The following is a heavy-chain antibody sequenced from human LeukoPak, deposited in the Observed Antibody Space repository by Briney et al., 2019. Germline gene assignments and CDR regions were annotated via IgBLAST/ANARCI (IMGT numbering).Heavy chain of an antibody. CDR3: ARGSGYDALDI. CDR2: INHSGST. J-gene: IGHJ3*02. Sequence: SETLSLTCAVYGGSFSGYYWSWIRQPPGKGLEWIGEINHSGSTNYNPSLKSRVTISVDTSKNQFSLKLSSVTAADTAVYYCARGSGYDALDIWGQGTMVTVSS. D-gene: IGHD3-22*01. V-gene: IGHV4-34*01. CDR1: GGSFSGYY.